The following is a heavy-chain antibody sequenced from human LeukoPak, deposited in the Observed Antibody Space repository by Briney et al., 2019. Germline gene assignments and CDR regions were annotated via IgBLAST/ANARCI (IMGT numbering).Heavy chain of an antibody. V-gene: IGHV1-18*01. CDR3: ARVGWVYDSSGYPDY. J-gene: IGHJ4*02. D-gene: IGHD3-22*01. CDR1: GYTFTSYG. Sequence: GASLKVSCKASGYTFTSYGISWVRQAPGQGLEWMGWISAYNGNTNYAQKLQGRVTMTTDTSTSTAYMELRSLRSDDTAVYYCARVGWVYDSSGYPDYWGEGNLVTVSS. CDR2: ISAYNGNT.